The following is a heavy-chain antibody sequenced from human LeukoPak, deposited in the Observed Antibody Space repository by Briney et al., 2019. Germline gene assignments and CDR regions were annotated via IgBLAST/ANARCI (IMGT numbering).Heavy chain of an antibody. D-gene: IGHD2-2*01. Sequence: SETLSLTCAVSGGSLSGHYWSWIRQPPGKGLEWIGQIHYRGSTSYNPSLRSRVTISLDTSKSQLSLKLSSVTAADTAVYYCARHGGYDFDSWGQGTLVTVSS. J-gene: IGHJ4*02. CDR3: ARHGGYDFDS. CDR1: GGSLSGHY. CDR2: IHYRGST. V-gene: IGHV4-34*01.